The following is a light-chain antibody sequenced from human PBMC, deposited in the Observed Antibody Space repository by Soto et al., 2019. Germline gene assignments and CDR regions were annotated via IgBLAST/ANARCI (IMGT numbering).Light chain of an antibody. CDR2: GAS. CDR1: QIVSSSY. Sequence: EIVLTQSPGTLSLSPGERATLSCRASQIVSSSYLAWYQQKPGQAPRLLIYGASSRATGIPDRFSGSWSGTDFTLTINRLEPEDFAVYYCQQYGSSGYTFGQGPKLEIK. V-gene: IGKV3-20*01. CDR3: QQYGSSGYT. J-gene: IGKJ2*01.